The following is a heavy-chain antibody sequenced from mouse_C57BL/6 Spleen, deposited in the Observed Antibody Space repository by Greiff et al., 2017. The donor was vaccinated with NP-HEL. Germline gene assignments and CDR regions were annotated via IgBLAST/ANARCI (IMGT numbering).Heavy chain of an antibody. CDR2: IDPSDSET. J-gene: IGHJ2*01. V-gene: IGHV1-52*01. CDR3: ASEDSNYVNVDY. Sequence: QVQLQQPGAELVRPGSSVKLSCKASGYTFTSYWMHWVKQRPIQGLEWIGNIDPSDSETHYNQQFKDKATLTVDKSSSTAYMQLSSLTSEDSAVYNCASEDSNYVNVDYWGQGTTLTVSS. D-gene: IGHD2-5*01. CDR1: GYTFTSYW.